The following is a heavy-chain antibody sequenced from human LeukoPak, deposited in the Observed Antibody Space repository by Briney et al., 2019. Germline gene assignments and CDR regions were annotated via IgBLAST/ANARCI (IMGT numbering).Heavy chain of an antibody. CDR2: IKQDGSEK. Sequence: GGSLRLSCAASGFTLSSYWMSWVRQAPGKGLEWVANIKQDGSEKYYVDSVKGRFTISRDNAKNSLYLQMNSLRAEDTAVYYCARDLRNYYGMDVWGQGTTVTVSS. J-gene: IGHJ6*02. V-gene: IGHV3-7*01. CDR3: ARDLRNYYGMDV. CDR1: GFTLSSYW.